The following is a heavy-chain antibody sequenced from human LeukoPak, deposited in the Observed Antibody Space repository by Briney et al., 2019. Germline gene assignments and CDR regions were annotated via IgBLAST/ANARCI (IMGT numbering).Heavy chain of an antibody. V-gene: IGHV3-30*18. Sequence: GGSLRLSCAASGFTFSSYGMHWVRQAPGKGLEWVAVISYDGSNKYYADSVKGRFTISRDNSKNTLYLQMNSLRAEDTAVYYCAKDYGDYVEYFDYWGQGTLVTVSS. CDR2: ISYDGSNK. J-gene: IGHJ4*02. CDR1: GFTFSSYG. CDR3: AKDYGDYVEYFDY. D-gene: IGHD4-17*01.